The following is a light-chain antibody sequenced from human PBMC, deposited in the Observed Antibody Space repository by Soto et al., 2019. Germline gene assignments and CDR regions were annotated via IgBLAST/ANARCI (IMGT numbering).Light chain of an antibody. CDR3: AAWDDSLSGVV. CDR2: GNS. J-gene: IGLJ2*01. Sequence: QSVLTQPPSTSGTPGQRVTISCSGSSSNIESNYVYWYQQLPGTAPKLLIFGNSQRPSGVPDRFSGSKSGTSATLAITGLQSGDEADYYCAAWDDSLSGVVFGGGTKLTVL. V-gene: IGLV1-47*01. CDR1: SSNIESNY.